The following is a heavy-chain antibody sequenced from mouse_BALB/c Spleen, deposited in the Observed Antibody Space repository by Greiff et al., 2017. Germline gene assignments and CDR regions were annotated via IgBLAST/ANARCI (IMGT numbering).Heavy chain of an antibody. CDR2: ISYSGST. V-gene: IGHV3-8*02. CDR3: ARDYYGSSPRYYAIDY. J-gene: IGHJ4*01. D-gene: IGHD1-1*01. CDR1: GDSITSGY. Sequence: VQLQQSGPSLVKPSQTLSLTCSVTGDSITSGYWNWIRKFPGNKLEYMGYISYSGSTYYNPSLKSRISITRDTSKNQYYLQLNSVTTEDTATYYCARDYYGSSPRYYAIDYWGQGTSVTVSS.